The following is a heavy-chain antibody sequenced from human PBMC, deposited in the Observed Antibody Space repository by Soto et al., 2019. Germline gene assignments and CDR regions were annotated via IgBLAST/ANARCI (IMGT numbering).Heavy chain of an antibody. D-gene: IGHD3-16*01. Sequence: GPGPDTPSETLSLTCTVSGGSISSYYWSWIRQPPGKGLEWIGYIYYSGSTNYNPSLKSRVTISVETPKNQFSLKLSSVTAADTAAYYCATRGILNDAFDIWGQGTMVTVSS. CDR2: IYYSGST. CDR3: ATRGILNDAFDI. CDR1: GGSISSYY. V-gene: IGHV4-59*08. J-gene: IGHJ3*02.